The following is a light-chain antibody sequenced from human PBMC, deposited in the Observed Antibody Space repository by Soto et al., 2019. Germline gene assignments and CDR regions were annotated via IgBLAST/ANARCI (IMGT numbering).Light chain of an antibody. CDR1: EDISRF. J-gene: IGKJ2*01. Sequence: DVEMTQSPSAMSAYVGDRVTITCRATEDISRFVAWFQQKPGKAPERLIYKTSTLQHGVPSRFSGSGSGTEFPLAISRLQPEDFATYYCLQHKSYPYTFGQRTKLDIK. V-gene: IGKV1-17*03. CDR2: KTS. CDR3: LQHKSYPYT.